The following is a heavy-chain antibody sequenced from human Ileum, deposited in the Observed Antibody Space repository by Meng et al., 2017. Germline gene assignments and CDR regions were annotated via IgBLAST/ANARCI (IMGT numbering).Heavy chain of an antibody. CDR1: GFTFSSYE. D-gene: IGHD6-19*01. CDR3: ARDKGSGSSDEESGFDY. CDR2: ISTSGTTI. J-gene: IGHJ4*02. V-gene: IGHV3-48*03. Sequence: GESLKISCAASGFTFSSYEMNWVRQAPGKGLEWVSYISTSGTTIDYADSVKGRFTISRDNAQNSLFLQMNSLRAEDTAVYFCARDKGSGSSDEESGFDYWGQGTLVTGAS.